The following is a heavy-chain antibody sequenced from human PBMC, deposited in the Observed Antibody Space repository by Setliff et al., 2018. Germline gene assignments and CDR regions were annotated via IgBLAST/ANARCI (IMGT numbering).Heavy chain of an antibody. CDR1: DGSLSTYY. Sequence: PSETLSLTCTVSDGSLSTYYWSWIRQPPGKGLEWIGYIYYSGSTSYYNPSLKSRVTISVDTSKNQFSLKLSSVTAADTAVYYCARGRAGHSGHWGQGTLVTVSS. V-gene: IGHV4-59*08. J-gene: IGHJ4*02. CDR3: ARGRAGHSGH. D-gene: IGHD6-19*01. CDR2: IYYSGSTS.